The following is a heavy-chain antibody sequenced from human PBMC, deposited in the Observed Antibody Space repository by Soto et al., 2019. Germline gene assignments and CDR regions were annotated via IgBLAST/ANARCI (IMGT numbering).Heavy chain of an antibody. V-gene: IGHV3-74*01. CDR3: ARDSYSSATH. CDR2: ISSDGSST. D-gene: IGHD6-19*01. J-gene: IGHJ4*02. CDR1: GLPFSDNW. Sequence: EVQLVESGGGLVQPGGSRGLSCAASGLPFSDNWMHWVRQAPGKGLVWVSRISSDGSSTTYADSVKGRFTVSRDNAQNTLYLQMSGLRAEDTAMYYCARDSYSSATHWGQGTLVTVSS.